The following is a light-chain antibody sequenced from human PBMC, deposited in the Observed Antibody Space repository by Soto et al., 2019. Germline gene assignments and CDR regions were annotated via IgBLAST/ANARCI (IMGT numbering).Light chain of an antibody. J-gene: IGLJ1*01. CDR1: SSDVGGSNF. V-gene: IGLV2-14*03. Sequence: QSVLTQPASVSDSPGQSITISCTGISSDVGGSNFVSWYQQHPGKPPKLIIYDVANRPLGVSNRFSGSKSGSTASPIISPLQTEDQAAHSRVSYTSRTTYVLGTGTKVTV. CDR2: DVA. CDR3: VSYTSRTTYV.